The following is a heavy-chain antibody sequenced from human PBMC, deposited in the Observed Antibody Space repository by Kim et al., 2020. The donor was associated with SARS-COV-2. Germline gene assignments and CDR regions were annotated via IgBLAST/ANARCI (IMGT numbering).Heavy chain of an antibody. Sequence: GGSLRLSCAASGFTFDDYAMHWVRQAPGKGLEWVSGISWNSGSIGYADSVKGRFTISRDNAKNSLYLQMNSLRAEDTAVYYCAKDLHSSSWRGLDYWGQG. D-gene: IGHD6-13*01. J-gene: IGHJ4*02. CDR3: AKDLHSSSWRGLDY. CDR2: ISWNSGSI. CDR1: GFTFDDYA. V-gene: IGHV3-9*01.